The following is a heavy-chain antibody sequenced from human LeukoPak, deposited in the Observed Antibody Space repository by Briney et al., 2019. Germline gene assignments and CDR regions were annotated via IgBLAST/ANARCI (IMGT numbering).Heavy chain of an antibody. V-gene: IGHV5-51*01. CDR2: IYPGDSDT. CDR1: GSSFTSYW. CDR3: ARRRAPRGMDV. Sequence: GASLQISCKGSGSSFTSYWIGWVRQLPGKGLEWMGIIYPGDSDTRYSPSFQGQVTISADKSISTAYLQWSSLKASDTAMYYCARRRAPRGMDVWGQGTTVTVSS. J-gene: IGHJ6*02.